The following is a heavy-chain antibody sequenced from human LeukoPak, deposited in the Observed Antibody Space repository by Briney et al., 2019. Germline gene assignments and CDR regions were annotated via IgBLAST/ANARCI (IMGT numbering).Heavy chain of an antibody. D-gene: IGHD5-18*01. CDR3: ALWGYSYGHYYGMDV. J-gene: IGHJ6*02. V-gene: IGHV1-8*01. CDR2: MNPNSGNT. Sequence: ASVKVSCKASGYTFTSYDINWVRQATGQGLEWMGWMNPNSGNTGYAQKFQGRVTMTRNTSISTAYMELSSLGSEDTAVYYCALWGYSYGHYYGMDVWGQGTTVTVSS. CDR1: GYTFTSYD.